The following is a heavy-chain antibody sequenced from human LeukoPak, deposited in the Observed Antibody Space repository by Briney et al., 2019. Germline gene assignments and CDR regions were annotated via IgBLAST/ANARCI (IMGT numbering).Heavy chain of an antibody. Sequence: GGALRLSCGASGFTFSDYYMSWIRQAPGKGLEGGSYISSSGSTIYYAGSVKGRFTISRDNAKNSLYLQMNSLRAEDTAVYYCAREGYGSEEGYFDYWGQGTLVTVSS. D-gene: IGHD3-10*01. J-gene: IGHJ4*02. V-gene: IGHV3-11*01. CDR3: AREGYGSEEGYFDY. CDR1: GFTFSDYY. CDR2: ISSSGSTI.